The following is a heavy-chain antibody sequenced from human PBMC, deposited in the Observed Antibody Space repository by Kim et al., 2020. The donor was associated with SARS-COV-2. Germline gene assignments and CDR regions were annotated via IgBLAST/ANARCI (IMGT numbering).Heavy chain of an antibody. Sequence: SVKVSCKASGGTFSSYAISWVRQAPGQGLEWMGGIIPIFGTANYAQKFQGRVTITADESTSTAYMELSSLRSEDTAVYYCAVAKATHDILTGSSYYYYYGMDVWGQGTTVTVSS. J-gene: IGHJ6*02. V-gene: IGHV1-69*13. D-gene: IGHD3-9*01. CDR3: AVAKATHDILTGSSYYYYYGMDV. CDR1: GGTFSSYA. CDR2: IIPIFGTA.